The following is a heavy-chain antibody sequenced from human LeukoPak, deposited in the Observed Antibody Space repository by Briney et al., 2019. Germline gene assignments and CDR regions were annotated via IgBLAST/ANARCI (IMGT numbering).Heavy chain of an antibody. D-gene: IGHD6-6*01. J-gene: IGHJ6*03. CDR2: ISSSSDYI. Sequence: PGGSLRLSCAASGFTFSSYEMNWVRQAPGMGLEWVSSISSSSDYIYYADSVKGRFTISRDNAKNSLYLQMNSLRAEDTAVYYCARDNRGWQGIAARPKRSGYYYMDVWGKGTTVTVSS. CDR3: ARDNRGWQGIAARPKRSGYYYMDV. CDR1: GFTFSSYE. V-gene: IGHV3-21*01.